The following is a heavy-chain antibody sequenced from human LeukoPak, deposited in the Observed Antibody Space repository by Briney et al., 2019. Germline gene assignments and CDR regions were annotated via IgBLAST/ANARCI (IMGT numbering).Heavy chain of an antibody. D-gene: IGHD4-23*01. CDR1: GFTFSNYE. V-gene: IGHV3-48*03. J-gene: IGHJ4*02. CDR3: ARDYGGSSPFDY. Sequence: GGSLRLSCAASGFTFSNYEMNWVRQAPGKGLEWVSYISSSGSTIYDADSVKGRFTISRDNAKNSLYLQMNSLRAEDTAVYYCARDYGGSSPFDYWGQGTLVTVSS. CDR2: ISSSGSTI.